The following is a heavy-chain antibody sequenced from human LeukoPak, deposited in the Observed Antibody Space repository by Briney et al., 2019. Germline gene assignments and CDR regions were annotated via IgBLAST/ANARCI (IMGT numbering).Heavy chain of an antibody. CDR2: IYYSVST. Sequence: SETLSLTCTVSGGSISSHYWSWIRQPPGKALEWIGYIYYSVSTNYNPSLKSRVTISGGTSKNQFSLKMNSVTAADTAVYYCARAKGYNYGYGIDYWGQGTLFTVSS. D-gene: IGHD5-18*01. CDR3: ARAKGYNYGYGIDY. V-gene: IGHV4-59*11. CDR1: GGSISSHY. J-gene: IGHJ4*02.